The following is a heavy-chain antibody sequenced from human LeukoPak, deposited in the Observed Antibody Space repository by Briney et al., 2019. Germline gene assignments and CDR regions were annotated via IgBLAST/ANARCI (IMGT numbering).Heavy chain of an antibody. CDR1: GGSVSNDNHY. V-gene: IGHV4-61*01. D-gene: IGHD3-10*01. J-gene: IGHJ4*02. Sequence: SETLSLTCTVSGGSVSNDNHYWSWIRQPPEKGLEWIGHIYHSGNTNYNPSLKSRVAISVNTSKNQFSLRLSAVTAADTAVYYCARINLVRGSYLDYWGQGTLVTVSS. CDR3: ARINLVRGSYLDY. CDR2: IYHSGNT.